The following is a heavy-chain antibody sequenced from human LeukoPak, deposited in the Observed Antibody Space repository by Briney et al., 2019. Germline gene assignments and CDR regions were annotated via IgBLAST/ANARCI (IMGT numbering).Heavy chain of an antibody. CDR2: IYAGDFDT. D-gene: IGHD2-15*01. J-gene: IGHJ6*03. CDR1: GYSFSTHW. V-gene: IGHV5-51*01. CDR3: ARHMAYCSGGSCSYYMDV. Sequence: GESLKISCKGSGYSFSTHWIGWVRQMPGKGLEWLGIIYAGDFDTRYSPSFQGQVTISVDRSINTAYLQWNSLKASDTAMYYCARHMAYCSGGSCSYYMDVWGKGTTVTVSS.